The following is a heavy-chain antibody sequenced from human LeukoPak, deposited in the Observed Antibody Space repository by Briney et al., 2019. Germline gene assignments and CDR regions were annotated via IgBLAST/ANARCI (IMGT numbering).Heavy chain of an antibody. J-gene: IGHJ4*02. CDR3: ARSSSWSDYDY. Sequence: SETLSLTCTVSGDSISSGSYYWSWIRQPAGKGLEWIGRIYGRGGSNYNPSLKSRVTISIDKSKNQFSLKMNSVTAADTAVYYCARSSSWSDYDYWGQGTLVTVSS. CDR2: IYGRGGS. CDR1: GDSISSGSYY. V-gene: IGHV4-61*02. D-gene: IGHD6-13*01.